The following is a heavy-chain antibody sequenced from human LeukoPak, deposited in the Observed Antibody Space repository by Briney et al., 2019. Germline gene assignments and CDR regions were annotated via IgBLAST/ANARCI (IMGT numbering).Heavy chain of an antibody. CDR3: AKDGKQWLDDAFDI. D-gene: IGHD6-19*01. CDR2: IRYDGSNK. Sequence: PGGSLRLSCAASGFTFSSYGMHWVRQAPGKGLEWVAFIRYDGSNKYYADSVKGRFTISRDNSKNTLYLQMNRLRAEDTAVYYCAKDGKQWLDDAFDISGQGTMVTVSS. CDR1: GFTFSSYG. J-gene: IGHJ3*02. V-gene: IGHV3-30*02.